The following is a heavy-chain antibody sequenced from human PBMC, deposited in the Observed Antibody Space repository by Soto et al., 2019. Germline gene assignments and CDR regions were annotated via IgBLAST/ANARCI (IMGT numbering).Heavy chain of an antibody. CDR2: IVPLCRTT. CDR1: GGPFSSYE. D-gene: IGHD5-12*01. CDR3: ARRGYSITWSNLLDRSGLDV. J-gene: IGHJ6*02. V-gene: IGHV1-69*06. Sequence: QVQLVQSGAEAKPPGSSVKVSCKTHGGPFSSYEISCVRQAPGQGLEWMGGIVPLCRTTNYAQKFQGRVNNTADTSTYTVYMELSGLRARDTAVYYCARRGYSITWSNLLDRSGLDVWCQGTTVTVSS.